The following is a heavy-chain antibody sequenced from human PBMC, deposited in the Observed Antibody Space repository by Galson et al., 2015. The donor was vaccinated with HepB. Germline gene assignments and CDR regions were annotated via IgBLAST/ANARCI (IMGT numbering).Heavy chain of an antibody. CDR1: GYIFTNFY. CDR3: ARGLYYDFWGGYSLRHYGMDV. J-gene: IGHJ6*02. V-gene: IGHV1-46*01. Sequence: SVKVSCKASGYIFTNFYIHWVRQAPGQGLEWMGIINPSDGGTTYAQNFQGRVTMSRDTSTSTVYMELSSLRFEDTAVFYCARGLYYDFWGGYSLRHYGMDVWGQGTTVTVSS. D-gene: IGHD3-3*01. CDR2: INPSDGGT.